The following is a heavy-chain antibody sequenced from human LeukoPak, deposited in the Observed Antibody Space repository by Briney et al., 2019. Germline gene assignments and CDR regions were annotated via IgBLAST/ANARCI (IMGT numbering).Heavy chain of an antibody. D-gene: IGHD2-2*01. CDR1: GYTFTSYD. V-gene: IGHV1-69*13. Sequence: ASVKVSCKASGYTFTSYDINWVRQAPGQGLEWMGGIIPIFGTASYAQKFQGRVTITADESTSTAYMELSSLRSEDTAVYYCARDCSSTSCYSDQNWFDPWGQGTLVTVSS. CDR3: ARDCSSTSCYSDQNWFDP. CDR2: IIPIFGTA. J-gene: IGHJ5*02.